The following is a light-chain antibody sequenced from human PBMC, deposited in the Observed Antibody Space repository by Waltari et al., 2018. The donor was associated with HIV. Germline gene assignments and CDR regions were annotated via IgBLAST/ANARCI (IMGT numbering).Light chain of an antibody. J-gene: IGLJ1*01. V-gene: IGLV3-25*03. Sequence: SYELTQPPSVSVSPGQTARITCSGDALPKQYAYWYQQKPGQAPVLVIYKDSERPAGSPERFSGSSSGTTVTLTISGVQAEDEADYYCQSADSSGTYPDVFGTGTKVTVL. CDR3: QSADSSGTYPDV. CDR1: ALPKQY. CDR2: KDS.